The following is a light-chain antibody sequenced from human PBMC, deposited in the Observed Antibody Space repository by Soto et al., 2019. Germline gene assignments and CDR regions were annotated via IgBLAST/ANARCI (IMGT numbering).Light chain of an antibody. CDR2: DVS. CDR1: QSITTW. V-gene: IGKV1-5*01. J-gene: IGKJ1*01. CDR3: QHYKMYYPWT. Sequence: HLTQSPSSLSASVGYRFVITCRASQSITTWLAWYQQRPVKAPKLLXYDVSSLQSGVPSSFSGSGSGTEFTLTISSLQHDDFATYYCQHYKMYYPWTFGQGTKVDIK.